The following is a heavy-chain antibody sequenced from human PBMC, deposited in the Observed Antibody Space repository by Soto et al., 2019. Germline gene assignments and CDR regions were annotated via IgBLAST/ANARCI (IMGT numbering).Heavy chain of an antibody. CDR3: ARAMEAYFTYFDY. CDR2: IYYSGST. CDR1: GGSISDYY. Sequence: SETLSLTCTVSGGSISDYYWSRIRQHPGKGLEWIGYIYYSGSTDYNPSLKSRVTISVDTSKNQFSLKLSSVTAADTAVYYCARAMEAYFTYFDYWGHGTLVTVSS. V-gene: IGHV4-59*12. D-gene: IGHD1-26*01. J-gene: IGHJ4*01.